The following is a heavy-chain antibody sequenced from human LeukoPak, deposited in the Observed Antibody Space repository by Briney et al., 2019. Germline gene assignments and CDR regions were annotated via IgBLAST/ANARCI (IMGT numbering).Heavy chain of an antibody. CDR2: THHSGTT. CDR1: GVSIGGYY. J-gene: IGHJ3*02. Sequence: SETLSLTCTVSGVSIGGYYWSWLRQPPGKGLEWLGYTHHSGTTNYNPSVGSRLTTSVDTSRKQVSLKLSSVTAADTAAYYCARHSADRAFDIWGQGTMVTVSS. V-gene: IGHV4-59*08. CDR3: ARHSADRAFDI. D-gene: IGHD6-25*01.